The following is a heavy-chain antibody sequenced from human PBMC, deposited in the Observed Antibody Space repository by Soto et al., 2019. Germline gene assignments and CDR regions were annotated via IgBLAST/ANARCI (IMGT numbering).Heavy chain of an antibody. CDR3: ARIVVGVTVDL. J-gene: IGHJ4*02. CDR1: DASVWSDSYF. D-gene: IGHD1-26*01. CDR2: ISHTGDT. Sequence: SETLSLTCTVSDASVWSDSYFWTWIRQPPGKGLEWIAYISHTGDTDYNPSLKSRVTISIDTSRNQFSLTVTSVTAADTAVYFCARIVVGVTVDLWGQGSLVTVSS. V-gene: IGHV4-61*01.